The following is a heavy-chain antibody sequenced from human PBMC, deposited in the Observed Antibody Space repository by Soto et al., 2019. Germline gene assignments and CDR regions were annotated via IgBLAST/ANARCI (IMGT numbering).Heavy chain of an antibody. CDR1: GGSISSYY. CDR3: ARARLGDFWSGEGVYYYYGMDV. D-gene: IGHD3-3*01. Sequence: SETLSLTCTVSGGSISSYYWSWIRQPPGKGLEWIGYIYYSGSTNYNPSLKSRVTISVDTSKNQFSLKLSSVTAADTAVYYCARARLGDFWSGEGVYYYYGMDVWGQGTTVTVSS. V-gene: IGHV4-59*01. J-gene: IGHJ6*02. CDR2: IYYSGST.